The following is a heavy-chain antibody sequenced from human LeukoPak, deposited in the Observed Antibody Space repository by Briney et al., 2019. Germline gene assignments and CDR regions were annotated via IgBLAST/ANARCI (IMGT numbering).Heavy chain of an antibody. V-gene: IGHV1-69*04. Sequence: SVKVSCKASGGTFSSYAISWVRQSPGQGLEWMGRIIPILGIANYAQKFQGRVTITADKSTSTAYMELSSLRSEDTAVYYCARVITVTRDEYYFDYWGQGTLVTVSS. CDR2: IIPILGIA. J-gene: IGHJ4*02. CDR3: ARVITVTRDEYYFDY. CDR1: GGTFSSYA. D-gene: IGHD4-17*01.